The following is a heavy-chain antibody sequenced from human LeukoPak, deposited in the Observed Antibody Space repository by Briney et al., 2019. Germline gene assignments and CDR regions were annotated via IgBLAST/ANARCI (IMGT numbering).Heavy chain of an antibody. CDR3: ARENKDIVVVPAATYFDY. D-gene: IGHD2-2*01. J-gene: IGHJ4*02. CDR2: FDPEDGET. CDR1: GYTLTELS. V-gene: IGHV1-24*01. Sequence: ASVKVSCKVSGYTLTELSMHWVRQAPGKGLEWMGGFDPEDGETIYAQKFQGRVTITADKSTSTAYMELSSLRSEDTAVYYCARENKDIVVVPAATYFDYWGQGTLVTVSS.